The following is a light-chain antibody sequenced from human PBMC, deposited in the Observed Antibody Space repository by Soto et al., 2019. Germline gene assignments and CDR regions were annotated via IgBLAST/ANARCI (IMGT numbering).Light chain of an antibody. J-gene: IGKJ4*01. CDR1: QSVGGD. Sequence: ERVVTQSPATLAVSPGERAALSCRARQSVGGDLAWYQQKPGQAPRLLIYGASSRAPGIPDRFSGSGSGTEFTLTISSLQSDDSAVYYCQQYENWPQLTFGGGTKVEIK. CDR2: GAS. V-gene: IGKV3-15*01. CDR3: QQYENWPQLT.